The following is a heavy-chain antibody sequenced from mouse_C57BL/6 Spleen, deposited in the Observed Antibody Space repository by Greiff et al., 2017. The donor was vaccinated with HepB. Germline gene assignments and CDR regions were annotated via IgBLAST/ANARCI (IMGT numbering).Heavy chain of an antibody. CDR1: GYSITSGYY. Sequence: EVKLQESGPGLVKPSQSLSLTCSVTGYSITSGYYWNWIRQFPGNKLEWMGYISYDGSNNYNPSLKNRISITRDTSKNQFFLKLNSVTTEDTATYYCATGSSPYWYFDVWGTGTTVTVSS. CDR3: ATGSSPYWYFDV. CDR2: ISYDGSN. V-gene: IGHV3-6*01. D-gene: IGHD1-1*01. J-gene: IGHJ1*03.